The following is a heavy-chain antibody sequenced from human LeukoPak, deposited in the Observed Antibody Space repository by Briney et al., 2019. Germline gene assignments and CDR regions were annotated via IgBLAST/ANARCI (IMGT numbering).Heavy chain of an antibody. CDR1: GYPFTGYY. J-gene: IGHJ5*02. CDR3: AREYNSGWFP. Sequence: ASVKVSCXASGYPFTGYYIQWVRQAPGQGLEWMGRIKSNTGGANYAQKFQGRVTLTRDTSITTAYMELSRLRPDDTAVYYCAREYNSGWFPWGQGTLVTVSS. V-gene: IGHV1-2*06. D-gene: IGHD6-19*01. CDR2: IKSNTGGA.